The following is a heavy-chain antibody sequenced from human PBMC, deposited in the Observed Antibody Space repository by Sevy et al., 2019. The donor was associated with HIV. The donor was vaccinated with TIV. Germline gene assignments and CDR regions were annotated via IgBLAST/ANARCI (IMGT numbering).Heavy chain of an antibody. J-gene: IGHJ5*02. CDR1: GGSYA. V-gene: IGHV1-69*13. CDR2: IIPIFGTA. D-gene: IGHD3-16*01. CDR3: ARDAAAGLGGWLDP. Sequence: ASVKVSCKASGGSYAISWVRQAPGQGLEWMGGIIPIFGTANYAQNILGRVTITADESTNTAYTELSSLRSEDTAVYYCARDAAAGLGGWLDPWGQGTLVTVSS.